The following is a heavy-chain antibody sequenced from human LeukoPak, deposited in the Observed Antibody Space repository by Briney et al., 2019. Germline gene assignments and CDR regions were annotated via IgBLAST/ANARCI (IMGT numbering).Heavy chain of an antibody. CDR1: GGSISSYY. CDR3: ARVVGATRGPSFDY. J-gene: IGHJ4*02. D-gene: IGHD1-26*01. CDR2: IYYSGST. Sequence: SETLSLTCTVSGGSISSYYWSWIRQPPGKGLEWIGYIYYSGSTNYNPSLKSRVTISVDTSKNQFSLKLSSVTAADTAVYYCARVVGATRGPSFDYWGQGTLVTVSP. V-gene: IGHV4-59*01.